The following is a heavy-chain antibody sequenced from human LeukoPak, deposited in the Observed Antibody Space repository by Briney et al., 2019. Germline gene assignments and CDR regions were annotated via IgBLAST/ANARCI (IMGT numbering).Heavy chain of an antibody. Sequence: GGSLRLSCTASGFTFGDYAMRWLRQAPGKGLEWVGFIRSKAYGGTTEYAASVKGRFTISRDDSKSIAYLQMNSLKTEDTAVYYCTRHYDFWSGYRGDAFDIWGQGTMVTVSS. CDR3: TRHYDFWSGYRGDAFDI. CDR1: GFTFGDYA. D-gene: IGHD3-3*01. V-gene: IGHV3-49*03. CDR2: IRSKAYGGTT. J-gene: IGHJ3*02.